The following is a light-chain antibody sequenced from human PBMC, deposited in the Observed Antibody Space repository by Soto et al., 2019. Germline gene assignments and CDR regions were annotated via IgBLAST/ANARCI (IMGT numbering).Light chain of an antibody. CDR3: VSYTSSTTYV. CDR1: SSDVGGSNF. Sequence: QSVLTPPSSLSDSPGQSITISCTGTSSDVGGSNFVSWYQQHPGKPPKLIIYDVANRPSGVSNRFSGSKSGSTASLIISRLQTEDEADYYCVSYTSSTTYVFGTGTKVTVL. CDR2: DVA. J-gene: IGLJ1*01. V-gene: IGLV2-14*03.